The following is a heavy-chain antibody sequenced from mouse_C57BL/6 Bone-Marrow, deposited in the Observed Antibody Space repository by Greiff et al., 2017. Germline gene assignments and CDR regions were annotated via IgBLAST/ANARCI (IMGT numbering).Heavy chain of an antibody. V-gene: IGHV1-81*01. J-gene: IGHJ3*01. CDR3: TIYYYGRGAWLAY. CDR1: GYTFTSYG. D-gene: IGHD1-1*01. CDR2: IYPRSGNT. Sequence: QVQLKQSGAELARPGASVKLSCKASGYTFTSYGISWVKQRTGQGLEWIGEIYPRSGNTYYNEKLKGKATLTADKSSSTAYLELRSLTSEDSAVYFCTIYYYGRGAWLAYWGRGTLVTVSA.